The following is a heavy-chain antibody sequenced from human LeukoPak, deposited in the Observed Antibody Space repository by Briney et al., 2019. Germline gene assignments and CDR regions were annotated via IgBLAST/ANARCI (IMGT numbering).Heavy chain of an antibody. CDR1: GFTVSSNY. D-gene: IGHD3-9*01. J-gene: IGHJ4*02. CDR2: IYSGGST. Sequence: GGSLRLSCAASGFTVSSNYMSWVRQAPGKGLEWVSIIYSGGSTFYADSVKGRFTISRDNSKNTLYLQMNSLRSEDTAVYYCARGKFHYDILTGYYGDYFDYWGQGTLVTVSS. CDR3: ARGKFHYDILTGYYGDYFDY. V-gene: IGHV3-53*05.